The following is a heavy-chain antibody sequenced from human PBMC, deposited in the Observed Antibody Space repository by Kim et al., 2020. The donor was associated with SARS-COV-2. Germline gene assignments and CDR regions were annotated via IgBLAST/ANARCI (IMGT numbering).Heavy chain of an antibody. CDR1: GGSFSGYY. V-gene: IGHV4-34*01. CDR2: INHSGST. J-gene: IGHJ4*02. D-gene: IGHD3-9*01. Sequence: SETLSLTCAVYGGSFSGYYWSWIRQPPGKGLEWIGEINHSGSTNYNPSLKSRVTISVDTSKNQFSLKLSSVTAADTAVYYCARGRPILRYFDWLLTPLDYWGQGTLVTVSS. CDR3: ARGRPILRYFDWLLTPLDY.